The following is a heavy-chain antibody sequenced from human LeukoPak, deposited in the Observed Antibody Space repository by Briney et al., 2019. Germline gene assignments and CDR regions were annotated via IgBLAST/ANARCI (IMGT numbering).Heavy chain of an antibody. V-gene: IGHV4-30-4*08. CDR2: IYYSGSI. Sequence: PSETLSLTCTVSGGSISSGDYYWSWSRQPPGTGLEWIGYIYYSGSIYYNPSLKSRVTISVDTSKNQFSLKLTSVTAADTAVYYCASTSVTTSEFDYWGQGTLVTVSS. D-gene: IGHD4-17*01. CDR1: GGSISSGDYY. CDR3: ASTSVTTSEFDY. J-gene: IGHJ4*02.